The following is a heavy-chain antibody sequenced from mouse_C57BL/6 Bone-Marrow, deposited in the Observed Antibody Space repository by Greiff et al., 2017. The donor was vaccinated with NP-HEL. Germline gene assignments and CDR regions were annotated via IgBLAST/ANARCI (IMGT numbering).Heavy chain of an antibody. D-gene: IGHD2-5*01. CDR3: ARTYYSNRLDAMDY. V-gene: IGHV1-52*01. Sequence: VQLQQPGAELVRPGSSVKLSCKASGYTFTSYWMHWVKQRPIQGLEWIGNIDPSDSETHYNQKFKDKATLTVDKSSSTAYMQLSSLTSEDSAVYYCARTYYSNRLDAMDYWGQGTSVTVSS. CDR2: IDPSDSET. J-gene: IGHJ4*01. CDR1: GYTFTSYW.